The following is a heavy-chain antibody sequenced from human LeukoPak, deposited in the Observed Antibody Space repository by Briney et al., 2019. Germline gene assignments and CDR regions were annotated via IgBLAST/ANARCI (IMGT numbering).Heavy chain of an antibody. V-gene: IGHV5-51*01. CDR3: ASLPRGSSGWNYFDY. CDR2: IYPDDSDT. J-gene: IGHJ4*02. Sequence: RGEFLEISCKASGNSFTSYWIGWVRQMPGKGLEWMGIIYPDDSDTRYSPSFQGQVTISADKSISTAYLQWSSLKASDTAMYYCASLPRGSSGWNYFDYWGQGTLVTVSS. CDR1: GNSFTSYW. D-gene: IGHD6-19*01.